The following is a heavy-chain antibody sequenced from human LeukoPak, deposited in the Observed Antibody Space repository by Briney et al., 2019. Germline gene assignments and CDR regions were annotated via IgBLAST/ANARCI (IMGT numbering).Heavy chain of an antibody. CDR1: GYTFTSYY. CDR2: INPSGGST. J-gene: IGHJ3*02. D-gene: IGHD3-22*01. V-gene: IGHV1-46*01. CDR3: ARHYDSSGYYHDSFDI. Sequence: ASVKVSCKASGYTFTSYYMHWVRQAPGQGLEWMGIINPSGGSTSYAQKFQGRVTMTRDTSTSTVYMELSSLRSEDTAVYYCARHYDSSGYYHDSFDIWGQGTTVTVSS.